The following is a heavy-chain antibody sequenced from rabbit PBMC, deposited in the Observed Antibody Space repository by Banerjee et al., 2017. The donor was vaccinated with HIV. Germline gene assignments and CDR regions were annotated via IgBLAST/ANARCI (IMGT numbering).Heavy chain of an antibody. D-gene: IGHD8-1*01. J-gene: IGHJ6*01. V-gene: IGHV1S45*01. CDR3: ARDTGSSFSSYGMDL. Sequence: QEQLEESGGGLVKPEGSLTLTCTASGFSLSRDYWICWVRQAPGKGLEWIACINTATGKAVYASWAKGRFTISKTSSTTVTLQMTSLTVADTATYFCARDTGSSFSSYGMDLWGPGTLVTVS. CDR2: INTATGKA. CDR1: GFSLSRDYW.